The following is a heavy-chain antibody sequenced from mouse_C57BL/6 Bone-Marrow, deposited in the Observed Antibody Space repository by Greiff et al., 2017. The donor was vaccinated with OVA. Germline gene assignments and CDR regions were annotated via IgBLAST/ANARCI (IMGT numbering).Heavy chain of an antibody. CDR2: IWWNDDK. CDR3: AQIAPYYYGSSPCWYFDV. D-gene: IGHD1-1*01. CDR1: GFSLTTSNMC. V-gene: IGHV8-5*01. J-gene: IGHJ1*03. Sequence: ESGPGLLQPSQTLSLTCSFSGFSLTTSNMCIGWIRQPSGKGLEWLAHIWWNDDKYYNPPLKSRLTTSKHTSTNQVFLKITSVDTAHTATYYCAQIAPYYYGSSPCWYFDVWGTGTTVTVSS.